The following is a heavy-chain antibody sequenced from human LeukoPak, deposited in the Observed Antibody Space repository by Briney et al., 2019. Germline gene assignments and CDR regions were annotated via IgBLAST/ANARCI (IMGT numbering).Heavy chain of an antibody. D-gene: IGHD3-9*01. CDR2: LSYDGSNK. CDR3: AKDLKTHYDILTGEYGMDV. Sequence: PGRSLRLSCAASGFTFSSYGMHWVRQAPGKGLEWVAVLSYDGSNKYYADSVKGRFTISGDNSKNTLYLQMNSLRAEDTAVYYCAKDLKTHYDILTGEYGMDVWGQGTTVTVSS. V-gene: IGHV3-30*18. CDR1: GFTFSSYG. J-gene: IGHJ6*02.